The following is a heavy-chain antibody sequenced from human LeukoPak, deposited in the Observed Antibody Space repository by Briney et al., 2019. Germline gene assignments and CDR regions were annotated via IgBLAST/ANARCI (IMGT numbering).Heavy chain of an antibody. J-gene: IGHJ5*02. V-gene: IGHV4-59*01. CDR1: GGSIRSDY. D-gene: IGHD3-10*01. Sequence: SETLSLTCTVSGGSIRSDYWSWIRQPPGKGLEWIGYIFYSGNTNYNPSLKSRVTISVDTSKKQFSLHLSSVTAADTAVYYCARTGYYYNFMRWFDPWGQGTLVTVSS. CDR2: IFYSGNT. CDR3: ARTGYYYNFMRWFDP.